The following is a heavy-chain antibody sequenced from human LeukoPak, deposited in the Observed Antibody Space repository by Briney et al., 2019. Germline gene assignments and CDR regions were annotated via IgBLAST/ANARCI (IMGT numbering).Heavy chain of an antibody. D-gene: IGHD1-26*01. CDR2: ISSSSSYI. CDR3: ARDSSGSYWGNDAFDI. Sequence: GGSLRLSCAASGFTFSSYSMNWVRQAPGKGLEWVSSISSSSSYIYYADSVKGRFTISRDNAKNSLYLQMNRLRAEDTAVYYCARDSSGSYWGNDAFDIWGQGTMVTVSS. CDR1: GFTFSSYS. V-gene: IGHV3-21*01. J-gene: IGHJ3*02.